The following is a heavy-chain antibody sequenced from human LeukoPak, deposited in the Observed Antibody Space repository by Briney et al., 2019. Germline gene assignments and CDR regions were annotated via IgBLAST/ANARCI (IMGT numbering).Heavy chain of an antibody. D-gene: IGHD3-3*01. J-gene: IGHJ6*02. CDR3: ARLRITIFGVVMKAMDV. Sequence: ASVTVSCTASGYTFTSYDINWVRQATGQGLEWMGWMNPNSGNTGYAQKFQGRVTMTRNTSISTAYMELSSLRSEDTAVYYCARLRITIFGVVMKAMDVWGQGTTVTVSS. V-gene: IGHV1-8*01. CDR2: MNPNSGNT. CDR1: GYTFTSYD.